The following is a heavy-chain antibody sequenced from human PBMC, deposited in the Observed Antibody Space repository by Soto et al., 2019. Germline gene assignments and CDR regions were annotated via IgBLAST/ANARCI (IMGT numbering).Heavy chain of an antibody. CDR3: ARIGYCISGSCYGVFAY. CDR1: GYTFTSYC. V-gene: IGHV1-18*01. Sequence: SVKVSCKASGYTFTSYCISCVRQAPGQGIEWMGWISAYNGNTNYAQKLQGRVTMTTDTSTSTAYMELRILRSDDTAVYYCARIGYCISGSCYGVFAYWGQRTLVLVSS. J-gene: IGHJ4*02. CDR2: ISAYNGNT. D-gene: IGHD2-15*01.